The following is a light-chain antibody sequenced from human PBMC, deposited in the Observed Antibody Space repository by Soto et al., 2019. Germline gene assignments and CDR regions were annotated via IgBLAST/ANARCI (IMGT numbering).Light chain of an antibody. V-gene: IGLV2-14*01. CDR1: SSDVGGYNY. Sequence: HSVLTQPDSVSGSPGQSITISCTGTSSDVGGYNYVSWYQQHPGKAPKLMIYDVSNRPSGVSNRFSGSKSGNTASLTISGLQAEDEADYYCSSYTRTSTLYVFGTGTKVTVL. CDR2: DVS. J-gene: IGLJ1*01. CDR3: SSYTRTSTLYV.